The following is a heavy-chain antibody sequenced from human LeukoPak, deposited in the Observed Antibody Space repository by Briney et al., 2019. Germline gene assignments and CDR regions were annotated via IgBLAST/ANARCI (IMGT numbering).Heavy chain of an antibody. CDR1: GGSFSGYY. V-gene: IGHV4-31*11. J-gene: IGHJ4*02. Sequence: SETLSLTCAAYGGSFSGYYWSWIRQHPGNGLEWIGFISYRGRTYYNPSLKSRVSMSVDTSRSQFSLRLSSVTDDDTAVYYCARISQSSGGFYYWGQGTLVTVSS. D-gene: IGHD2-15*01. CDR3: ARISQSSGGFYY. CDR2: ISYRGRT.